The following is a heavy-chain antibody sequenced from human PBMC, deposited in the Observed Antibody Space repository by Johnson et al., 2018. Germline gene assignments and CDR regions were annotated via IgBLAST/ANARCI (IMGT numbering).Heavy chain of an antibody. CDR3: ARQVVIPTADACDI. CDR1: GFTFSYHY. CDR2: IRNKRSTYAT. Sequence: VQLQEAGGGLVQPGGSLRLSCAASGFTFSYHYMDWARPAQGTGLESVGRIRNKRSTYATAYAASVKGRFTISRDDSKNSLYLQMNSLKTEDTAVYYCARQVVIPTADACDIWGQGTMVTVSS. J-gene: IGHJ3*02. V-gene: IGHV3-72*01. D-gene: IGHD4-23*01.